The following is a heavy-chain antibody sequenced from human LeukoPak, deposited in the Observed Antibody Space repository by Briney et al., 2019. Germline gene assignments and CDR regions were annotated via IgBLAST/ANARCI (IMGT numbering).Heavy chain of an antibody. CDR2: IYTSGST. Sequence: SETLSLTCTVSGGAISSYYWSWIRQPAGKGLEWIGRIYTSGSTNYNPSLKRRVTRSVDTSRNQFSLKLSSVTAADTAVYYWARDRHDIVTGYYPLDYWGQGTLVTVSS. V-gene: IGHV4-4*07. CDR3: ARDRHDIVTGYYPLDY. D-gene: IGHD3-9*01. CDR1: GGAISSYY. J-gene: IGHJ4*02.